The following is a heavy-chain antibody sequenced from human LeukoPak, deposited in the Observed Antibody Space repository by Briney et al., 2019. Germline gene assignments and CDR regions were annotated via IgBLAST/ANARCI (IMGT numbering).Heavy chain of an antibody. J-gene: IGHJ4*02. CDR3: AKGYDSSGYFPSFDY. D-gene: IGHD3-22*01. Sequence: PGGSLRLSCAASGFTFSSYAMSWVRQAPGEGLEWVSAISGSGGSTYYADSVKGRFTISRDNSKNTLYLQMNSLRAEDTAVYYCAKGYDSSGYFPSFDYWGQGTLVTVSS. V-gene: IGHV3-23*01. CDR1: GFTFSSYA. CDR2: ISGSGGST.